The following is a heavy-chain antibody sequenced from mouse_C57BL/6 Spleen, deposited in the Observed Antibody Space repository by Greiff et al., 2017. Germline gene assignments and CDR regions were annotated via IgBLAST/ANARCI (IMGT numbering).Heavy chain of an antibody. J-gene: IGHJ2*01. CDR2: ISYDGSN. V-gene: IGHV3-6*01. D-gene: IGHD1-1*01. CDR3: AGDRDYDGSSYGFDY. CDR1: GYSITSGYY. Sequence: EVKLMESGPGLVKPSQSLSLTCSASGYSITSGYYWNWIRQFPGNKLEWMGYISYDGSNNYNPSLKNRISITRDTSKNQFFLKLNSVTTEDTATYYCAGDRDYDGSSYGFDYWGQGTTLTVSS.